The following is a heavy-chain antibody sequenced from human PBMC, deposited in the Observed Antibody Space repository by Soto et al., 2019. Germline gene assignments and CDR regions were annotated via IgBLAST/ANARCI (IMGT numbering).Heavy chain of an antibody. D-gene: IGHD1-1*01. Sequence: PGESLKISCKGSGYSFTSYWIGWVRQMPGKGLEWMGIIYPGDSDTRYSPSFQGQVTISADKSISTAYLQWSSLQASDTAMYYCARQGTGTTSYYYYYYGMDVWGQGTTVTVSS. J-gene: IGHJ6*02. V-gene: IGHV5-51*01. CDR2: IYPGDSDT. CDR3: ARQGTGTTSYYYYYYGMDV. CDR1: GYSFTSYW.